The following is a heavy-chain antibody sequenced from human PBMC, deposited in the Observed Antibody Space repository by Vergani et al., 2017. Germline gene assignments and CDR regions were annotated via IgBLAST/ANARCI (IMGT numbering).Heavy chain of an antibody. D-gene: IGHD1-20*01. Sequence: EVQLVESGGGLVQPGGSLRLSCAASGFTFSSYSMNWVRQAPGKGLEWVSYISSSSSTIYYADSVKGRFTISRDNAKNSLYLQMNSLRAEDTAVYYCAREDLYNWKTRRTWYFDLWGRGTLVTVSS. J-gene: IGHJ2*01. CDR1: GFTFSSYS. V-gene: IGHV3-48*01. CDR3: AREDLYNWKTRRTWYFDL. CDR2: ISSSSSTI.